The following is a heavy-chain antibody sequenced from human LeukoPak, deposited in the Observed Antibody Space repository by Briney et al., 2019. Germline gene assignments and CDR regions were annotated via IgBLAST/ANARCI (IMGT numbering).Heavy chain of an antibody. V-gene: IGHV5-51*01. CDR2: NYPGDSDT. Sequence: GESLKISCKGSGYSFATYWIGWVRQMPGKGLEWMGINYPGDSDTTYSPSFQGQVTMSADKSISTAYLQWSSLKASDTAMYYCARDAALGATSSAFDIWGQGTMVTVSS. CDR1: GYSFATYW. J-gene: IGHJ3*02. CDR3: ARDAALGATSSAFDI. D-gene: IGHD1-26*01.